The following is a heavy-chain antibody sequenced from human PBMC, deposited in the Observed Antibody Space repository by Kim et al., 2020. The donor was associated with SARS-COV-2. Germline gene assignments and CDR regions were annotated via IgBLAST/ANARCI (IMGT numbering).Heavy chain of an antibody. CDR1: GYTFTSYG. D-gene: IGHD5-18*01. CDR3: ARDVIQLWLREAPDAFDI. Sequence: ASVKVSCKASGYTFTSYGISWVRQAPGQGLEWMGWISAYNGNTNYAQKLQGRVTMTTDTSTSTAYMELRSLRSDDTAVYYCARDVIQLWLREAPDAFDIWGQGTMVTVSS. V-gene: IGHV1-18*04. CDR2: ISAYNGNT. J-gene: IGHJ3*02.